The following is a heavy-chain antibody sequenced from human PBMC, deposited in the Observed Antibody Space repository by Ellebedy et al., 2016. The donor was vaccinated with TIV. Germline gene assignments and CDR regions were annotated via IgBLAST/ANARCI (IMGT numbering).Heavy chain of an antibody. CDR3: ARGGYSYPEDLDY. CDR1: GYTFTSYD. Sequence: ASVKVSCKASGYTFTSYDVNWVRQAAGQGLEWMGWMNPNSGNTDYAQKFQDRVTMTRNTSTNTAFMELYSLTFEDTAVYYCARGGYSYPEDLDYWGQGTLVTVSS. CDR2: MNPNSGNT. D-gene: IGHD5-18*01. J-gene: IGHJ4*02. V-gene: IGHV1-8*01.